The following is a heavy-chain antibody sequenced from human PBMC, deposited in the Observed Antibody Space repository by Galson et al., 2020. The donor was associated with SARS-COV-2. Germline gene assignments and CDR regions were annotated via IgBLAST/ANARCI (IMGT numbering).Heavy chain of an antibody. V-gene: IGHV6-1*01. D-gene: IGHD3-16*01. CDR1: GDSVSSNSAA. Sequence: SQTLSLTCAISGDSVSSNSAAWTWIRQSPSRGLEWLGRTYYRSKWYNDYAVSVKSRISVNPDTSKNQFSLQLSSVTPEDTAVYYCTRGIKIPRVGAFCDYWGQGNLVIFSS. CDR3: TRGIKIPRVGAFCDY. J-gene: IGHJ4*02. CDR2: TYYRSKWYN.